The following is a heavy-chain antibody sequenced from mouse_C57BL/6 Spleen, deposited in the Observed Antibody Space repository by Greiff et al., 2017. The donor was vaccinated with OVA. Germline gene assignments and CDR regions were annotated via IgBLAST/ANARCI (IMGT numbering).Heavy chain of an antibody. J-gene: IGHJ2*01. CDR2: IYPGSGST. D-gene: IGHD1-1*01. V-gene: IGHV1-55*01. CDR1: GYTFTSYW. CDR3: ARDLTTVVDFDY. Sequence: QVQLKQPGAELVKPGASVKMSCKASGYTFTSYWINWVKQRPGQGLEWIGDIYPGSGSTNYNEKFKSKATLTVDTSSSTAYMQLSSLTSEDSAVYYCARDLTTVVDFDYWGQGTTLTVSS.